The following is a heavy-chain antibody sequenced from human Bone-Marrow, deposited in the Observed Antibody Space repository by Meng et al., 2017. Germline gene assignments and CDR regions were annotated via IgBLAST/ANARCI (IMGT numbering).Heavy chain of an antibody. V-gene: IGHV1-2*06. Sequence: ASVKVSCKASGYTFTGYYMHWVRQAPGQGLEWMGRINPNSGGTNYAQKFQGRVTMTRDTSISTAYMELSRLRSDDTAVYYCARVLVATITFEALYWGQGTLVTVSS. CDR2: INPNSGGT. CDR3: ARVLVATITFEALY. CDR1: GYTFTGYY. D-gene: IGHD5-12*01. J-gene: IGHJ4*02.